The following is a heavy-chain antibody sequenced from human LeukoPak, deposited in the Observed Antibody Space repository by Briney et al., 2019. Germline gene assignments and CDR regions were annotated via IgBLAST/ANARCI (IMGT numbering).Heavy chain of an antibody. D-gene: IGHD6-19*01. CDR3: AKTVAGYWYFDL. V-gene: IGHV4-59*01. Sequence: SETLSLTCTVSGGSISSYYWSWIRQPPGKGLEWIGYIYYSGSTNYNPSLRSRVTISVDTSKNQFSLKLSSVTAADTAVYYCAKTVAGYWYFDLWGRGTLVTVSS. CDR2: IYYSGST. J-gene: IGHJ2*01. CDR1: GGSISSYY.